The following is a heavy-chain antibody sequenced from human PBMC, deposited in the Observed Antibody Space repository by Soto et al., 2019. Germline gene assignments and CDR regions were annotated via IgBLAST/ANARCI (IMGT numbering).Heavy chain of an antibody. Sequence: QVQLQESGPGLVKPSQTLSLTCTVSGGSISSGGYYWYWIRQHPGKGLEWIGYISYSGTTYYNPSLKSRATISVDTSKNQFSLKLSSVTAADTAVYYCAASCVACGGFNYYGMDVWGQGTTVTVSS. V-gene: IGHV4-31*03. CDR2: ISYSGTT. J-gene: IGHJ6*02. CDR1: GGSISSGGYY. CDR3: AASCVACGGFNYYGMDV. D-gene: IGHD2-21*01.